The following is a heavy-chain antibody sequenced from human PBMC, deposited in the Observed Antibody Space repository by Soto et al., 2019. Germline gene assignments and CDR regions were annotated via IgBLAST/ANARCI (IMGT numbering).Heavy chain of an antibody. CDR3: TRGPRPISTGTGAY. D-gene: IGHD3-10*01. V-gene: IGHV3-74*01. Sequence: RLSCAASGFIFKMYWMHWVRQSPGKGLVWISRIYNDGSYTDYADSVKGRFTISRDSVNDTLYLQMNNLRAEDSGLYYCTRGPRPISTGTGAYWGQGTQVTVS. J-gene: IGHJ4*02. CDR1: GFIFKMYW. CDR2: IYNDGSYT.